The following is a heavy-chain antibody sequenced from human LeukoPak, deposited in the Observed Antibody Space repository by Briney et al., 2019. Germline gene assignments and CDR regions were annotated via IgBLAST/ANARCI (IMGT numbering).Heavy chain of an antibody. CDR2: INTDGSST. Sequence: GGSLRLSCVASGFTFSSYWMHWVRQAPGKGLVWVSRINTDGSSTSYADSVKGRFTISRDNAKNTLYLQMNSLRAEDTAVYYCAKDKQFRLPSLNYWGQGTLVTVSS. D-gene: IGHD2-21*02. J-gene: IGHJ4*01. CDR3: AKDKQFRLPSLNY. CDR1: GFTFSSYW. V-gene: IGHV3-74*01.